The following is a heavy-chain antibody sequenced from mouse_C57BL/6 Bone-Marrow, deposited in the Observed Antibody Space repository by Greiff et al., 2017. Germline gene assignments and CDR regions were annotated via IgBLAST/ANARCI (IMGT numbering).Heavy chain of an antibody. CDR2: IDPENGDT. V-gene: IGHV14-4*01. Sequence: VQLKQSGAELVRPGASVKLSCTASGFNIKDDYMHWVKQRPEQGLEWIGWIDPENGDTEYASKFQGKATITADTSSNTAYLQLSSLTSEDTAVYYCTTGYYDYDGGYFDVWGTGTTVTVSS. D-gene: IGHD2-4*01. CDR1: GFNIKDDY. CDR3: TTGYYDYDGGYFDV. J-gene: IGHJ1*03.